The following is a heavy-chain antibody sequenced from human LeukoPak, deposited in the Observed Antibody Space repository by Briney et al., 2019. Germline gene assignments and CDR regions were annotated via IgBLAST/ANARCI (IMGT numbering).Heavy chain of an antibody. Sequence: ASVKVSCKASGYTVTSYYMHWVRQAPGQGLEWMGIINPSGGTTSYAQKFQGRVTMTRDTSTSTVYMELSSLRSEDTAVYYCARDFLTGTMDYWGQGTLVTVSS. V-gene: IGHV1-46*01. J-gene: IGHJ4*02. CDR2: INPSGGTT. D-gene: IGHD1-7*01. CDR3: ARDFLTGTMDY. CDR1: GYTVTSYY.